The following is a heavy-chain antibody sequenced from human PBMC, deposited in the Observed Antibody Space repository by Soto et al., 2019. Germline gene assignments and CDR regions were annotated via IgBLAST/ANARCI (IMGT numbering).Heavy chain of an antibody. V-gene: IGHV3-48*02. CDR2: ISSGSTTI. CDR1: GFSFSTPT. CDR3: ARVRRNDASDYYGMDV. Sequence: GGSLRLSCAASGFSFSTPTMNWVRQAPGKGLEWVSYISSGSTTIYYADSVKGRFTISRDNGKNSLYLQMNSLRDEDTAVYYYARVRRNDASDYYGMDVWGQGTTVTVSS. J-gene: IGHJ6*02. D-gene: IGHD1-1*01.